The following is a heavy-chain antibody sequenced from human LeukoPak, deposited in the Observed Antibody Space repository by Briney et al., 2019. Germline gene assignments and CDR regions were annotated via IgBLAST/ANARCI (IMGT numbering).Heavy chain of an antibody. J-gene: IGHJ6*03. CDR1: GGSISSSSYY. Sequence: PSETLSLTCTVSGGSISSSSYYWGWIRQPPGKGLEWIGSIYYSGSTYYNPSLKSRVTISVDTSKNQFSLKLSSVTAADTAVYYCARTNIAVAYYYYYYMDVWGKGTTVTISS. V-gene: IGHV4-39*01. CDR3: ARTNIAVAYYYYYYMDV. CDR2: IYYSGST. D-gene: IGHD6-19*01.